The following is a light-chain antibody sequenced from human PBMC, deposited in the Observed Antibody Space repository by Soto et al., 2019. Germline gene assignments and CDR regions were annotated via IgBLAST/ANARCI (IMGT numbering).Light chain of an antibody. CDR2: DNN. CDR1: SSNIV. CDR3: GMWDSSLSVVV. V-gene: IGLV1-51*01. Sequence: SVLTQPPSVSAAPGQKVTISCSGSSSNIVSWYQQLPGTAPKLLIYDNNKRPSGIPDRFSGSKSGTSATLGITGLQTGDEADYYCGMWDSSLSVVVFGGGTKVTVL. J-gene: IGLJ2*01.